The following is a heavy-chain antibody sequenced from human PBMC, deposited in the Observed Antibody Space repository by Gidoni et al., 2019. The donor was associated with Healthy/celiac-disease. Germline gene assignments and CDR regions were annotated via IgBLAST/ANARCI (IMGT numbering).Heavy chain of an antibody. CDR2: ISWNSGSI. J-gene: IGHJ4*02. V-gene: IGHV3-9*01. Sequence: DVQLVESGGGLVQPGRSLRLSFAASGFTFDAYAMHWVRQAPGKVLEWVSGISWNSGSIGYADSVKGRFTISRDNAKNSLYLQMNSLRAEDTALYYCAKDMTDYWGQGTLVTVSS. CDR1: GFTFDAYA. CDR3: AKDMTDY.